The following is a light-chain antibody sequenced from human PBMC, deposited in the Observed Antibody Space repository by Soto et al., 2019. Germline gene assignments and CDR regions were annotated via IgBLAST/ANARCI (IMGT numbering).Light chain of an antibody. Sequence: QSALTQPASVSGSPGQSITISCTGTSSDVGGYNFVSWYQQHPGKAPKLMIYDVSNRPSGVSNRFSGSKSGNTASLAISGLQPEDESDYFCSSYASSGTLVFGTGTKVTVL. CDR3: SSYASSGTLV. CDR1: SSDVGGYNF. V-gene: IGLV2-14*03. CDR2: DVS. J-gene: IGLJ1*01.